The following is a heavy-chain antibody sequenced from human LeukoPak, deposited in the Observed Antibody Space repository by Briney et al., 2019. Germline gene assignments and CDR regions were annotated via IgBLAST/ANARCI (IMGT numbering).Heavy chain of an antibody. CDR3: ARGGLTIFGVVNYMDV. CDR2: ISSSGSTI. Sequence: GGSLRLSCAASGFTFSSYEMNWVRQAPGKGLEWVSYISSSGSTIYYADSVKGRFTISRDNAKNSLYLQMDSLRAEDTALYYCARGGLTIFGVVNYMDVWGKGTTVTVSS. D-gene: IGHD3-3*01. CDR1: GFTFSSYE. J-gene: IGHJ6*03. V-gene: IGHV3-48*03.